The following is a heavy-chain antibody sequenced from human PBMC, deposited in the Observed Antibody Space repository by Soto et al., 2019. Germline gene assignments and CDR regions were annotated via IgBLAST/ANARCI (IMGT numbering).Heavy chain of an antibody. CDR2: MNPNSGNT. CDR3: ARRRRIVVVPAAIRDYWFDP. J-gene: IGHJ5*02. CDR1: GYTFTSYD. Sequence: GASVKVSCKASGYTFTSYDINWVRQATGQGLEWMGWMNPNSGNTGYALKFQGRVTMTRNTSISTAYMELSSLRSEDTAVYYCARRRRIVVVPAAIRDYWFDPWGQGTLVTVSS. D-gene: IGHD2-2*02. V-gene: IGHV1-8*01.